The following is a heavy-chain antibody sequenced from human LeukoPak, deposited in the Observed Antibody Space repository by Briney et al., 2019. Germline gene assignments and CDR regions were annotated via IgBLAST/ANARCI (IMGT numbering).Heavy chain of an antibody. CDR1: GYTFTSYY. V-gene: IGHV1-46*01. Sequence: ASVKVSCKASGYTFTSYYMHWVRQVPGQGLEWMGIINPSGGSTSYAQKFQGRVTMTRDTSTSTVYMELSSLRSEDTAVYYCARDPRFGDIEDAFDIWGQGTMVTVSS. D-gene: IGHD3-10*01. CDR3: ARDPRFGDIEDAFDI. CDR2: INPSGGST. J-gene: IGHJ3*02.